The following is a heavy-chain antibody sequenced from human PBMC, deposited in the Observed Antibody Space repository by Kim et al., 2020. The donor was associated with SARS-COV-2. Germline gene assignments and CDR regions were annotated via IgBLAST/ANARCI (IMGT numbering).Heavy chain of an antibody. Sequence: SETLSLTCAVYGGSFSGYYWSWIRQPPGKGLEWIGEINHSGSTNYNPSLKSRVTISVDTSKNQFSLKLSSVTAADTAVYYCARGNSAIAARPRNRFDYWGQGTLVTVSS. D-gene: IGHD6-6*01. V-gene: IGHV4-34*01. J-gene: IGHJ4*02. CDR3: ARGNSAIAARPRNRFDY. CDR1: GGSFSGYY. CDR2: INHSGST.